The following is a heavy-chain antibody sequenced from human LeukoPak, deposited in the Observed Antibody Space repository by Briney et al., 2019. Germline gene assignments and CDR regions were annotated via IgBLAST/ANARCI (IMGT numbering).Heavy chain of an antibody. CDR3: AKGEDYYDSGGYYYTYAFDI. Sequence: GSSLRLSCAASGFTFSSYAMHWVRQAPGKGLEWVAFISYDGSNKYYADSVKGRFSISRDNSKNTLYLQMNSLRAEDTAVYYCAKGEDYYDSGGYYYTYAFDIWGQGTMVTVSS. D-gene: IGHD3-22*01. CDR1: GFTFSSYA. V-gene: IGHV3-30*18. J-gene: IGHJ3*02. CDR2: ISYDGSNK.